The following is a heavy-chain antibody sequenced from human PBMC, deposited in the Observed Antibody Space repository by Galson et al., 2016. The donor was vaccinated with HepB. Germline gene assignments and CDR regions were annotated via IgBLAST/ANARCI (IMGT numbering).Heavy chain of an antibody. D-gene: IGHD6-19*01. CDR1: GFTFSDYS. Sequence: SLRLSCAASGFTFSDYSMNWVRRAPGKGLEWISFISSSSFSSSGSTIYYADSVKGRFTISRDNAKNSLYLQMNSLRAEDTAVYYCASRHSGWYYFDYWGQGTLVTVSS. CDR3: ASRHSGWYYFDY. V-gene: IGHV3-48*01. CDR2: ISSSSFSSSGSTI. J-gene: IGHJ4*02.